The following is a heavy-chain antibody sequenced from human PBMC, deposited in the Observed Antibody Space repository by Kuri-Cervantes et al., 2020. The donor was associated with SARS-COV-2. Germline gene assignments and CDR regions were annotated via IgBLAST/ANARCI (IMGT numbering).Heavy chain of an antibody. D-gene: IGHD5-18*01. CDR2: ISSSSSYT. Sequence: GGSLRLSCAASGFTFSSYWMSWIRQAPGKGLEWVSYISSSSSYTNYADSVKGRFTISRDNAKNSLYLQMNSLRAEDTAVYYCARVLRDRGEYSYGYEHYFDYWGQGTLVTVSS. CDR3: ARVLRDRGEYSYGYEHYFDY. CDR1: GFTFSSYW. V-gene: IGHV3-11*06. J-gene: IGHJ4*02.